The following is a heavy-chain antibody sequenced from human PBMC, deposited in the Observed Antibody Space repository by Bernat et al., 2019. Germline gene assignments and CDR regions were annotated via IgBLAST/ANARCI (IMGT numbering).Heavy chain of an antibody. D-gene: IGHD3-22*01. CDR2: TYYRSQWHY. Sequence: QIQLHQSGPGLLRPSQILSLTCAISGDTVSSNNAAWAWIRQSPSRGLEWLGRTYYRSQWHYDYAASVKSRITVNPDTSKNQFSLQLRSVTRDDTDIYYCTRTRSGANGGEYWGQGTLVTVSS. CDR1: GDTVSSNNAA. CDR3: TRTRSGANGGEY. J-gene: IGHJ4*02. V-gene: IGHV6-1*01.